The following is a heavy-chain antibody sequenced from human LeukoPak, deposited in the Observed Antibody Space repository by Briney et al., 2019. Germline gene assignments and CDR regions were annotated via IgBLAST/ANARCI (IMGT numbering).Heavy chain of an antibody. Sequence: GGSLRLSCAASGFTFSTYSMNWVRQAPGKGLEWVSSISSSSSDIYYADSVKGRFTISRDNAKKTLYLQMNSLRAEDTAVYYCARPEHYGGKRFGAFDIWGQGTMVTVSS. D-gene: IGHD4-23*01. CDR2: ISSSSSDI. CDR1: GFTFSTYS. CDR3: ARPEHYGGKRFGAFDI. V-gene: IGHV3-21*01. J-gene: IGHJ3*02.